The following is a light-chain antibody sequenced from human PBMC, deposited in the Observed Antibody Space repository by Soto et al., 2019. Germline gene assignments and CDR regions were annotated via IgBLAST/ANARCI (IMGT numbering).Light chain of an antibody. Sequence: SSELAQPPSVSVAPGETARITCGGDNIGSHSVHWYQQMPGQAPVLVISYDSDRPSGIPERFSGSNSGNTATLTISRVEAGDEADFYCHVWDSSSDHLAVFGGGTKLTVL. CDR3: HVWDSSSDHLAV. J-gene: IGLJ2*01. CDR2: YDS. V-gene: IGLV3-21*04. CDR1: NIGSHS.